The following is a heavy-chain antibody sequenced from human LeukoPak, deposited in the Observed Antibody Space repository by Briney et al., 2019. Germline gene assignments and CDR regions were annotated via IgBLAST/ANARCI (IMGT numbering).Heavy chain of an antibody. CDR3: AKDGLRYFDWFSGMDV. Sequence: PGGSLRLSCAASGFTFSSYAMSWVHQAPGKGLEWVSAISGSGGSTYYADSVKGRFTISRDNSKNTLYLQMNSLRAEDTAVYYCAKDGLRYFDWFSGMDVWGQGTTVTVSS. CDR1: GFTFSSYA. D-gene: IGHD3-9*01. J-gene: IGHJ6*02. V-gene: IGHV3-23*01. CDR2: ISGSGGST.